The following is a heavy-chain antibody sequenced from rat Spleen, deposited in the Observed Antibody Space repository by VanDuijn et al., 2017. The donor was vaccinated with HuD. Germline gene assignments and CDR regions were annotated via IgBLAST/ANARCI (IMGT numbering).Heavy chain of an antibody. J-gene: IGHJ2*01. CDR3: ARQEDDGGYGRDYFGY. CDR1: GFTFNNFW. Sequence: EVQLVESGGGLVQPGRSLRLSCAASGFTFNNFWMTWIRQAPGKGLEWVASISNDGGSTYYLDSVKGRFTISRDNAKSTLYLQMNSLRSEDTATYSCARQEDDGGYGRDYFGYWGQGVVVTVSS. V-gene: IGHV5-31*01. CDR2: ISNDGGST. D-gene: IGHD1-11*01.